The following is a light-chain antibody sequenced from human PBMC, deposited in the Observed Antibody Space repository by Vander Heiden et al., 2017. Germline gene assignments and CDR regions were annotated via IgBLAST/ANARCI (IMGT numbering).Light chain of an antibody. CDR3: SSDTSSSV. Sequence: QSALTQPPSVSGSPGQSVTISCTGTRSDVGSYNRVSWYQQPPGTAPKLMIYEVSKRPSGVPDRFSGSKSGNTASLTISGLQAEDEADYYCSSDTSSSVFGTGTKGTVL. V-gene: IGLV2-18*02. J-gene: IGLJ1*01. CDR1: RSDVGSYNR. CDR2: EVS.